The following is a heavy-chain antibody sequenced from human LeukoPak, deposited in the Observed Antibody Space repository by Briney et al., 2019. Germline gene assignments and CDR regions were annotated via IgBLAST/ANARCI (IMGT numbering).Heavy chain of an antibody. CDR1: GFTFSSYA. CDR3: AKGDYDILTGYYKRAGDNWFDP. CDR2: ISGSGGST. V-gene: IGHV3-23*01. Sequence: QAGGSLRLSCAASGFTFSSYAMSWVRQAPGKGLEWVSAISGSGGSTYYADSVKGRFTISRDNSKNTLHLQMNSLRAEDTAVYYCAKGDYDILTGYYKRAGDNWFDPWGQGTLVTVSS. J-gene: IGHJ5*02. D-gene: IGHD3-9*01.